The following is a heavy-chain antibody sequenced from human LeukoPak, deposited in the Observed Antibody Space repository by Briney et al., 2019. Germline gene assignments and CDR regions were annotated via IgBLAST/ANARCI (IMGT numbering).Heavy chain of an antibody. D-gene: IGHD6-13*01. Sequence: SETLSLTCAVYGGSFSGYYWSWIRQPPGKGLEWIGEINHSGSTNYNPSLKSRVTISVDTSKNQFSLKLSSVTAADPAVYYCARRPQQLVSWFDPWGQGTLVTVSS. CDR3: ARRPQQLVSWFDP. V-gene: IGHV4-34*01. CDR1: GGSFSGYY. J-gene: IGHJ5*02. CDR2: INHSGST.